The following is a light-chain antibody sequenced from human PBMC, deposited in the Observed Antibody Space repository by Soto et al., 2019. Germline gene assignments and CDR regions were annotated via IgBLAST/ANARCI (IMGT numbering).Light chain of an antibody. CDR1: QSVSSN. CDR3: QQYNNWPYT. J-gene: IGKJ2*01. Sequence: EIVITQSPATLYVSPGERATLSCRASQSVSSNLAWYQQKPGQAPRLLIYGASTRATGIPARFRGSGSGKEFTHNIRSLQSEDVAVYYCQQYNNWPYTCGQGTKLEIK. V-gene: IGKV3-15*01. CDR2: GAS.